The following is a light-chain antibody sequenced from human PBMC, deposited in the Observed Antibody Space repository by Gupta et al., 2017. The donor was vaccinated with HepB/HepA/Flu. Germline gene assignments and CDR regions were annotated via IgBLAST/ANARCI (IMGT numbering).Light chain of an antibody. J-gene: IGKJ5*01. CDR3: MQGLQTAT. CDR1: QSLLHSNGYNY. Sequence: DIVMTQSPLSLPVTPGEPASISCRSSQSLLHSNGYNYLDWYLQKPGQSPQLLIYLGSNRACGVAGRFSGSGAGKDFTLKSSRVEDEDVGVYYCMQGLQTATFGQGTXLEIK. V-gene: IGKV2-28*01. CDR2: LGS.